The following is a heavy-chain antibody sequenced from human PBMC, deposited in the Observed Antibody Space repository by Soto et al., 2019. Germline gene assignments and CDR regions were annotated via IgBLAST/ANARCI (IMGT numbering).Heavy chain of an antibody. D-gene: IGHD2-15*01. Sequence: GASVKVSCKVSGYTLTELSMHWVRQAPGKGLEWMGGFDPEDGETIYAQKFQGRVTMTEDTSTDTAYMELSSLRSEDTAVYYCATAVGGGYRNDAFDIWGQGTMVTVSS. CDR1: GYTLTELS. V-gene: IGHV1-24*01. CDR3: ATAVGGGYRNDAFDI. J-gene: IGHJ3*02. CDR2: FDPEDGET.